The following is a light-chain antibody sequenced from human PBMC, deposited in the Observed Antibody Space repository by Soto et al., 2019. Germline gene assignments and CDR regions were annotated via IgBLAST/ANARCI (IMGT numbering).Light chain of an antibody. CDR1: QSVSSSY. V-gene: IGKV3-20*01. CDR3: QHYGTSAL. CDR2: GAS. Sequence: EIVLTQSPGTLSLSPGERATLSCRASQSVSSSYLAWYQQKPGQAPRLLIYGASSRATGIPDRFSVGGSGTDFTLTISRLEPEDFAVYYCQHYGTSALFGPGTKVDIK. J-gene: IGKJ3*01.